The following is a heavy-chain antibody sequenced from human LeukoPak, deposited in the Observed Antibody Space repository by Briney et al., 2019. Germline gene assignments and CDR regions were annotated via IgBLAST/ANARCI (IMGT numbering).Heavy chain of an antibody. D-gene: IGHD6-19*01. Sequence: SETLSLTCAVYGGSFSGYYWSWIRQPPGKGLEWIGEINHSGSTNYNPSLKSRVTISVDTSKNQFSLKLSSVTAADTAVYYCARSAVAATYGMDVWGQGTTVTVSS. J-gene: IGHJ6*02. V-gene: IGHV4-34*01. CDR1: GGSFSGYY. CDR2: INHSGST. CDR3: ARSAVAATYGMDV.